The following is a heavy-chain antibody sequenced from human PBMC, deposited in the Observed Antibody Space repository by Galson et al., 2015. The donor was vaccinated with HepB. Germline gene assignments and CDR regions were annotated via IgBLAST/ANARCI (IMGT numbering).Heavy chain of an antibody. J-gene: IGHJ4*02. V-gene: IGHV1-2*02. CDR3: ARDWVETNGRLTPNSFDY. CDR1: GYTFTGYY. CDR2: INPNSGGT. Sequence: SVKVSCKASGYTFTGYYMHWVRQAPGQGLEWMGWINPNSGGTNYAQKFQGRVTMTRDTSISTAYMELSRLRSDDTAVYYCARDWVETNGRLTPNSFDYWGQGTLVTVSS. D-gene: IGHD2-21*02.